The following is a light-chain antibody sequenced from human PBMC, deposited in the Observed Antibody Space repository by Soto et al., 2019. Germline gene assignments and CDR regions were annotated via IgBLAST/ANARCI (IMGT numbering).Light chain of an antibody. V-gene: IGLV2-8*01. CDR2: EVT. Sequence: QSALTQPPSASGSPGQSVTISCTGTSSDVGGYNYVSWYQQHPGKAPKLIIYEVTERPSGVPDRFSGSKSGNTASLTVSGLQAEDEADYHCCSYAGSNNFLVFGGGTKLTVL. CDR1: SSDVGGYNY. J-gene: IGLJ2*01. CDR3: CSYAGSNNFLV.